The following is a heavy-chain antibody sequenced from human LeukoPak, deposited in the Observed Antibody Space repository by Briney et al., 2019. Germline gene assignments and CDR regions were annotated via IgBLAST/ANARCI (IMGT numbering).Heavy chain of an antibody. J-gene: IGHJ4*02. CDR3: ASTHDYGDYDFDY. CDR1: GYTFTGYY. V-gene: IGHV1-2*02. D-gene: IGHD4-17*01. Sequence: GASVKVSCKASGYTFTGYYMHWVRRAPGQGLEWMGWINPNSGGTNYAQKFQGRVTMTRDTSISTAYMELSRLRSDDTAVYYCASTHDYGDYDFDYWGQGTLVTVSS. CDR2: INPNSGGT.